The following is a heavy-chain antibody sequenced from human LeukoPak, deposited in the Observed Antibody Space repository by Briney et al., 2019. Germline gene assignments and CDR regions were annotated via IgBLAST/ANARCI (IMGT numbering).Heavy chain of an antibody. Sequence: GGSLRLSCAASGFTFSSYGMHWVRQAPGKGLEWVAVISYDGSNKYYADPVKGRFTISRDNSKNTLYLQMNSLRAEDTAVYYCAKSGSSYFDYWGQGTLVTVSS. CDR3: AKSGSSYFDY. J-gene: IGHJ4*02. V-gene: IGHV3-30*18. D-gene: IGHD6-6*01. CDR2: ISYDGSNK. CDR1: GFTFSSYG.